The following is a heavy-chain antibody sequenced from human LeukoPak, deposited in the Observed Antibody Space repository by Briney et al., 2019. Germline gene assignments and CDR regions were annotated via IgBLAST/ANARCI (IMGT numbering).Heavy chain of an antibody. CDR3: ARGRIVIAPHDY. Sequence: PGRSLRLSCAAPGFTFSSYAMHWVRQAPGKGLEWVAVISYDGSNKYYADSVKGRFTISRDNSKNTLYLQMNSLRAEDTAVYYCARGRIVIAPHDYWGQGTLVTVSS. J-gene: IGHJ4*02. V-gene: IGHV3-30-3*01. D-gene: IGHD3-22*01. CDR2: ISYDGSNK. CDR1: GFTFSSYA.